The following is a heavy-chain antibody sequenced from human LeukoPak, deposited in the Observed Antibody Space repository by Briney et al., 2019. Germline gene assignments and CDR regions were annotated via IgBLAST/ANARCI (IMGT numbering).Heavy chain of an antibody. CDR3: ARRGYCSGESCYSFDI. D-gene: IGHD2-15*01. CDR1: GGFISNCY. V-gene: IGHV4-59*08. CDR2: IYYSGST. Sequence: SETLSLTCTVSGGFISNCYWIWIRQPPGKGLEYIGHIYYSGSTNYIPSLQSRVTISVDTSKNQFSLRLSSVTAADTAVYYCARRGYCSGESCYSFDIWGQGTMVTVSS. J-gene: IGHJ3*02.